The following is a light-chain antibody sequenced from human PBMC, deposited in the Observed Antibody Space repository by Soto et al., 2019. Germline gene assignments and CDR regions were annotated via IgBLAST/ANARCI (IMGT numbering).Light chain of an antibody. CDR1: QSVSSSY. Sequence: EIVLTQSPGTLSLSPGERATLSCRASQSVSSSYLAWYQQKPGQAPRLLIYGASIRATGIPARFSGSGSGRDFTLTISRLEPEDFAVYYCQQYGSSGWTFGQGTKVEIK. CDR2: GAS. J-gene: IGKJ1*01. V-gene: IGKV3-20*01. CDR3: QQYGSSGWT.